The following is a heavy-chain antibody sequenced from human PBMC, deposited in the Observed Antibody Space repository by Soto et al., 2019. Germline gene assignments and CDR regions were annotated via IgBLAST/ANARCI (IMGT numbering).Heavy chain of an antibody. V-gene: IGHV3-53*05. Sequence: GVLRLSCAASGFTVSSNYMSWVRQAPGKGLEWVSVIYSGGSTYYADSVKGRFTISRDNSKNTLYLQMNSLRAEDTAVYYCAKALGELSPESFDYWGQGILGTVSS. J-gene: IGHJ4*02. CDR2: IYSGGST. CDR1: GFTVSSNY. D-gene: IGHD3-16*02. CDR3: AKALGELSPESFDY.